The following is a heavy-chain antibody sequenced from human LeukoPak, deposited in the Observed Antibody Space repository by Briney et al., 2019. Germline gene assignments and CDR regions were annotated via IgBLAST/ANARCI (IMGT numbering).Heavy chain of an antibody. CDR3: ARASDSSGYYSYNWFDP. CDR1: GGSISSSSYY. V-gene: IGHV4-39*07. D-gene: IGHD3-22*01. Sequence: SETLSLTCTVSGGSISSSSYYWGWIRQPPGKGLEWIGSIYYSGSTYYNPSLKSRVTISVDTSKNQFSLKLSSVTAADTAVYYCARASDSSGYYSYNWFDPWGQGTLVTVSS. J-gene: IGHJ5*02. CDR2: IYYSGST.